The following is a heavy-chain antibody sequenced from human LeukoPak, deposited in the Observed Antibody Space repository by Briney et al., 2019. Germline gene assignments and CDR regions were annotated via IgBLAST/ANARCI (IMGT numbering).Heavy chain of an antibody. J-gene: IGHJ6*02. V-gene: IGHV4-39*07. CDR3: ARVGGTNYYYYGMDV. CDR1: GGSISSSNYY. Sequence: SETLSLTCTVSGGSISSSNYYWGWIRQSPGKELGWVGNIYYSGSTDYNPSLKSRVTISVDTSKNQFSLKLSSVTAADMAVYYCARVGGTNYYYYGMDVWGQGTTVTVSS. D-gene: IGHD3-10*01. CDR2: IYYSGST.